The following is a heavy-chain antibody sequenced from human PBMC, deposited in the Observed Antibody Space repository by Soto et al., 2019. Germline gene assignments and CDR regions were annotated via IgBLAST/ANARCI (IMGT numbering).Heavy chain of an antibody. Sequence: QITLRESGPTLVRPTQTLTLTCTFSGFSLNTDEVSVSWIRQPPGKAPEWLALIYWDDDKRYKPSLKNTVTITKDPAKTQAVLTMSNMSPVDTAMYYCAQGRAEWAYFDFWGQGTPVTVSS. CDR3: AQGRAEWAYFDF. D-gene: IGHD1-26*01. CDR1: GFSLNTDEVS. J-gene: IGHJ4*02. CDR2: IYWDDDK. V-gene: IGHV2-5*02.